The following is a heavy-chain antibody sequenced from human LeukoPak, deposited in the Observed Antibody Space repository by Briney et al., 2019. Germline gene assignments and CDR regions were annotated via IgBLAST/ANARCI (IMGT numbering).Heavy chain of an antibody. CDR2: ISGSGRST. Sequence: GGSLRLSCAASGFTFSSYSMNWVRQAPGKGLEWVSGISGSGRSTDYADSVKGRFTISRDNSKNTLYLQMNSLRAEDTAVYYCAREDWAGRNFYGMDVWGQGTTIIVSS. CDR1: GFTFSSYS. J-gene: IGHJ6*02. CDR3: AREDWAGRNFYGMDV. V-gene: IGHV3-23*01. D-gene: IGHD3/OR15-3a*01.